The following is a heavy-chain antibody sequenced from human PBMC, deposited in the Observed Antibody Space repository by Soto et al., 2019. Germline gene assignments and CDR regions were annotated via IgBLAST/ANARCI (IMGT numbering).Heavy chain of an antibody. CDR1: GYTFTGYY. Sequence: QVQLVQSGAEVKKPGASVKVSCKASGYTFTGYYMHWVRQAPGQGLEWMGWINPNSGGTNYAQKYQGWVTMTRDTSLSTAYMELSRLRSDDTAVYYCARDGKRITIFGVVTAGYYGMDVWGQGTTVTVSS. CDR3: ARDGKRITIFGVVTAGYYGMDV. J-gene: IGHJ6*02. V-gene: IGHV1-2*04. D-gene: IGHD3-3*01. CDR2: INPNSGGT.